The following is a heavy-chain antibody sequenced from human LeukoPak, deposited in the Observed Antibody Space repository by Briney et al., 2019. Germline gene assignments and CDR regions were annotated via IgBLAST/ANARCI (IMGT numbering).Heavy chain of an antibody. J-gene: IGHJ4*02. CDR1: GASFSNNH. Sequence: PSETLSLTCVVSGASFSNNHWSWIRQTPGTGLEWLGEITHGKGTNDNPSLKSRVTLSIDTSKNQLSLKLSSVTAVDTGIYYCARVIGGSGFPFDHWGQGTLVTVSS. CDR3: ARVIGGSGFPFDH. V-gene: IGHV4-34*01. D-gene: IGHD3-22*01. CDR2: ITHGKGT.